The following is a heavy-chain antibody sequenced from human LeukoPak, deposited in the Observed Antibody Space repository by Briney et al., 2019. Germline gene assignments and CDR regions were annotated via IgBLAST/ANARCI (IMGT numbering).Heavy chain of an antibody. V-gene: IGHV1-8*01. J-gene: IGHJ6*02. CDR2: MNPNSGNT. CDR3: ASHIAVVGTYYYYGKDV. D-gene: IGHD6-19*01. Sequence: ASVKVSCKASGYTFTSYDINWVRQATGQELEWMGWMNPNSGNTGYAQKFQGRVTMTRNTSISTAYMELSSLRSEDTAVYYCASHIAVVGTYYYYGKDVWGQGTTVTVSS. CDR1: GYTFTSYD.